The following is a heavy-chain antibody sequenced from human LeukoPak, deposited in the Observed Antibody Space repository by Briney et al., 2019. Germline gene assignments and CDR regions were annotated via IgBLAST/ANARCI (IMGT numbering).Heavy chain of an antibody. CDR3: AKDMAAYYYASGNIDY. D-gene: IGHD3-10*01. Sequence: GGSLRLSCAASGFTFDDYAMHWVRQAPGKGLEWVSLISWDGGGTYYADTVKGRFTISRDNSKNSLYLQMNSLRAEDTALYYCAKDMAAYYYASGNIDYWGQGTLVTVSS. V-gene: IGHV3-43D*03. CDR1: GFTFDDYA. J-gene: IGHJ4*02. CDR2: ISWDGGGT.